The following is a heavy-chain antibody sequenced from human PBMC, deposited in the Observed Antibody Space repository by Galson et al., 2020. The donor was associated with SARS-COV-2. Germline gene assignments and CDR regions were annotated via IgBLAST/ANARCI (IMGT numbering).Heavy chain of an antibody. CDR3: ARDGIVVVPATLSFGNYYYYGMDV. J-gene: IGHJ6*02. CDR1: GYTFTSYG. Sequence: ASVKVSCKASGYTFTSYGISWVRQAPGQGLEWMGWISAYNGNTNYAQKLQGRVTMTTDTSTSTAYMELRSLRSDDTAVYYCARDGIVVVPATLSFGNYYYYGMDVWGQGTTVTVSS. CDR2: ISAYNGNT. V-gene: IGHV1-18*01. D-gene: IGHD2-2*01.